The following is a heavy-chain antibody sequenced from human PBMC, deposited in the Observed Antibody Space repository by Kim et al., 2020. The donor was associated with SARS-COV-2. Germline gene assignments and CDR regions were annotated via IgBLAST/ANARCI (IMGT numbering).Heavy chain of an antibody. J-gene: IGHJ4*02. CDR2: TYYMSKWYN. CDR3: ARERGGGFLHRGLGYCSGGSCYSNHVFDY. CDR1: GDSVSSNSAA. V-gene: IGHV6-1*01. Sequence: SQTLSLTCAISGDSVSSNSAAWNWIRQSPSRGLEWLGRTYYMSKWYNDYAVSVKSRITINPDTSKNQFSLQLNSVTPEDTAVYYCARERGGGFLHRGLGYCSGGSCYSNHVFDYWGQGTLVTVSS. D-gene: IGHD2-15*01.